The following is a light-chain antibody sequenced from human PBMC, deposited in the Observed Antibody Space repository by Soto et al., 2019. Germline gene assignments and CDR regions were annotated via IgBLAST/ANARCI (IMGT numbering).Light chain of an antibody. CDR2: DAY. V-gene: IGKV1-5*01. CDR1: QSIRSW. CDR3: QQYESYSPLT. J-gene: IGKJ4*01. Sequence: DIQMTQSPSTLSASVGDRVTITGRASQSIRSWLAWYQQKPGKAPKLLIYDAYSLESGVPSRFSGRRSGTEFTLTIAGLQPEDFATYYCQQYESYSPLTFGGGTKLDIK.